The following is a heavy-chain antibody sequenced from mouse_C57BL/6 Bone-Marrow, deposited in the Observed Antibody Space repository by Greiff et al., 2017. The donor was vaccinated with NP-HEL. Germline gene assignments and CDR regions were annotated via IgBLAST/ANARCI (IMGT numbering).Heavy chain of an antibody. CDR2: IHPNSGST. J-gene: IGHJ3*01. CDR1: GYTFTSYW. CDR3: AAGHGWFAY. V-gene: IGHV1-64*01. Sequence: QVQLQQPGAELVKPGASVKLSCKASGYTFTSYWMHWVKQRPGQGLEWIVMIHPNSGSTNYNEKFKSKATLTADKSSSTAYLQLSSLTSEDSAVCYRAAGHGWFAYWGQGTLVTVSA. D-gene: IGHD3-2*02.